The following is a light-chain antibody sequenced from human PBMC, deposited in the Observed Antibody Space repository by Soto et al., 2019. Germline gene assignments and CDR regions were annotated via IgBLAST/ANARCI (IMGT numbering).Light chain of an antibody. CDR3: QQFDSFPLT. CDR1: QGISIA. Sequence: AIQLTQSPSSLSASVGDRVTITCRASQGISIALAGYQQRPGKAPKLLIYDASSLETGVPSRFSGYGSGTDFTLTISSLQPEELATYYCQQFDSFPLTFGGGTKVEIK. CDR2: DAS. V-gene: IGKV1-13*02. J-gene: IGKJ4*01.